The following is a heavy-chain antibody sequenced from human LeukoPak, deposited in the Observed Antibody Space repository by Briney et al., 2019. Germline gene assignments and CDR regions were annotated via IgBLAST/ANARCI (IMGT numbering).Heavy chain of an antibody. Sequence: PGGSLRLSCAASGVTFSNHAMSWVRQAPGKGLEWVSGITGSGGSTYHAESVKGRFTISRDNSKNTLYLEMNSLRAEDTAVYYCAKAGSDVVTGDYFDYWGQGTLVTVSS. CDR1: GVTFSNHA. J-gene: IGHJ4*02. CDR2: ITGSGGST. V-gene: IGHV3-23*01. D-gene: IGHD1-1*01. CDR3: AKAGSDVVTGDYFDY.